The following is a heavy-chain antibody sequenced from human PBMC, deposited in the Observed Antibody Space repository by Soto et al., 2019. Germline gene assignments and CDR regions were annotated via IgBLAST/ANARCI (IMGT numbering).Heavy chain of an antibody. Sequence: QAPGKGLEWMGIINPSGGSTSYAXKFQGRVTMTRDTSTSTXXMELSSLRSEDTAVYYCARGRYGDYAANYYGMDVWGQGTTVTVSS. J-gene: IGHJ6*02. D-gene: IGHD4-17*01. CDR3: ARGRYGDYAANYYGMDV. CDR2: INPSGGST. V-gene: IGHV1-46*01.